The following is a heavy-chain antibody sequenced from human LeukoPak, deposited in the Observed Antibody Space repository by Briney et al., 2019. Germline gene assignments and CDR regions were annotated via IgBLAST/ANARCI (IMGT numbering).Heavy chain of an antibody. D-gene: IGHD4-17*01. CDR2: VNHSGYT. CDR3: ARQLYGSAY. CDR1: GVSFSTYY. V-gene: IGHV4-34*01. J-gene: IGHJ4*02. Sequence: SETLSLTCDVSGVSFSTYYWSCIRQSPEKGLEWIGEVNHSGYTNLNPSLKSRVTISGDTSKNHCSLKLSSVTAADTAVYYCARQLYGSAYWGQGTLVTVSS.